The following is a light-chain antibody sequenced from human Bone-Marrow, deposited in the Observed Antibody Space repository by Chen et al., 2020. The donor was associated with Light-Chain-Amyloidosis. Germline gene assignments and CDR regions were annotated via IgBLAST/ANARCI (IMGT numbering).Light chain of an antibody. J-gene: IGLJ3*02. CDR1: SSNIGTNS. CDR2: RNS. Sequence: QSVLTQPPAASASPGQRVTVSCSGSSSNIGTNSLYWYQQLPGAAPTVLIYRNSQWPSGVPDRFSGSKSGTSGSLAISGLRSEDEGDYYCAAWDESLNGWVFGGGTKLTVL. CDR3: AAWDESLNGWV. V-gene: IGLV1-47*02.